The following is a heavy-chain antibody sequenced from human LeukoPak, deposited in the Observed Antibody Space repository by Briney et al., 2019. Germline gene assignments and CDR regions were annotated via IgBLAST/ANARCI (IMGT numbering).Heavy chain of an antibody. Sequence: PGGSLRLSCAASGFTFRSYWMSWVRQAPGKGLEWVANIKEDGSEKYYVDSVKGRFTISRDNAKNSLYLQMNSLRVEDTAVYYCARVLLWFGEPYYWGQGTLVTVSS. CDR2: IKEDGSEK. J-gene: IGHJ4*02. V-gene: IGHV3-7*01. D-gene: IGHD3-10*01. CDR1: GFTFRSYW. CDR3: ARVLLWFGEPYY.